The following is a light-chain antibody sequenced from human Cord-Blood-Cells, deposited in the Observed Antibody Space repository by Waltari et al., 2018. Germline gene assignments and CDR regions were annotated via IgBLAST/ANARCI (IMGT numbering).Light chain of an antibody. CDR1: SSDVGGYNY. V-gene: IGLV2-11*01. CDR3: CSYAGSYTLV. J-gene: IGLJ3*02. CDR2: DVS. Sequence: ISCTGTSSDVGGYNYVSWYQQHPGKAPKLMIYDVSKRPSGVPDRFSGSKSGNTASLTISGLQAEDEADYYCCSYAGSYTLVFGGGTKLTVL.